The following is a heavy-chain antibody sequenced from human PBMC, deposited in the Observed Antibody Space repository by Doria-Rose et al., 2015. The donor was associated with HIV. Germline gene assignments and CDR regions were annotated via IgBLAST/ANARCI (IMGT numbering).Heavy chain of an antibody. V-gene: IGHV3-11*01. J-gene: IGHJ4*02. D-gene: IGHD2-21*01. CDR3: ARVTRAIYSDH. Sequence: QVQLVQSGGDLVKPGGSLRLSCAASGFTFSDYYMSWVRQAPGKGLEWIAYISGSAIFYADSVKGRFAISRDDAKNSVFLQMNSLRADDTAVYYCARVTRAIYSDHWGQGALVTVSS. CDR2: ISGSAI. CDR1: GFTFSDYY.